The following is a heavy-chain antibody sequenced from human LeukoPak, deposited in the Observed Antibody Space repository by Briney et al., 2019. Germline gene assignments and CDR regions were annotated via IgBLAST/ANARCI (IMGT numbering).Heavy chain of an antibody. D-gene: IGHD1-26*01. J-gene: IGHJ4*02. CDR1: GFTFSSYA. Sequence: GGSLSLSCAASGFTFSSYAMHWVRQAPGKGLEWVAVISYDGSNKYYADSVKGRFTISRDNSKNTLYLQMNSLRAEDTAVYYCARVEGGATLYYFDYWGQGTLVTVSS. CDR3: ARVEGGATLYYFDY. V-gene: IGHV3-30-3*01. CDR2: ISYDGSNK.